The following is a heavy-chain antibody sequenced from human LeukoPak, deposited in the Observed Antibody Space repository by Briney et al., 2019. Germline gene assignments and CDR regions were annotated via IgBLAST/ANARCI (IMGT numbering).Heavy chain of an antibody. J-gene: IGHJ4*02. CDR1: GGSFSGYY. Sequence: SDTLSLTCAVYGGSFSGYYWSWIRKPPGKGLEWIGEINHSGSTNYNPSLKSRVTISVDTSKNQFSLKLSSVTAADTAVYYCARGLYGGNSDYWGQGTLVTVSS. CDR3: ARGLYGGNSDY. D-gene: IGHD4-23*01. V-gene: IGHV4-34*01. CDR2: INHSGST.